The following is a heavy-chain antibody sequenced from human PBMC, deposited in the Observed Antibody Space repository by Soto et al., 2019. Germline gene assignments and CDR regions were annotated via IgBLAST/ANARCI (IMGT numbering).Heavy chain of an antibody. Sequence: GGSLRLSCAASGFTFSSYSMNWVRQAPGKGLEWVSSISSSSSYIHYADSVKGRFTISRDNAKNSLYLQMNSLRAEDTAVYYCARDPTPYSSSWYGGGMDVWGQGTTVTVSS. CDR2: ISSSSSYI. CDR1: GFTFSSYS. J-gene: IGHJ6*02. D-gene: IGHD6-13*01. CDR3: ARDPTPYSSSWYGGGMDV. V-gene: IGHV3-21*01.